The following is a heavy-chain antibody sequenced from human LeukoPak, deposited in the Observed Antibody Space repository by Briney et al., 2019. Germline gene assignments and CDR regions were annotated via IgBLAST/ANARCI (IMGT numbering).Heavy chain of an antibody. V-gene: IGHV1-18*01. J-gene: IGHJ4*02. CDR3: ARDGWVSSCYLAVAGTLASKIDY. D-gene: IGHD6-19*01. CDR2: ISAYNGNT. Sequence: ASVKVSCKASGYTFTSYGISWVRQAPGQGLEWMGWISAYNGNTNYAQKLQGRVTMTTDTSTTTAYMELRSLRSDDTAVYYCARDGWVSSCYLAVAGTLASKIDYWGQGTLVTVSS. CDR1: GYTFTSYG.